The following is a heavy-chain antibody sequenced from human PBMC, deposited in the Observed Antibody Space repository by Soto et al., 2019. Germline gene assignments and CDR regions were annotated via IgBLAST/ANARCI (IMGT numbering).Heavy chain of an antibody. CDR3: ARLMSGSGSYYNYFDY. CDR2: IYYSGST. CDR1: GGSISSSSYY. Sequence: SETLSLTCTVSGGSISSSSYYWGWIRQPPGKGLEWIGSIYYSGSTYYNPSLKSRVTISVDTSKNQFSLKLSFVTAADTAVYYCARLMSGSGSYYNYFDYWGQGTLVTVSS. V-gene: IGHV4-39*01. J-gene: IGHJ4*02. D-gene: IGHD3-10*01.